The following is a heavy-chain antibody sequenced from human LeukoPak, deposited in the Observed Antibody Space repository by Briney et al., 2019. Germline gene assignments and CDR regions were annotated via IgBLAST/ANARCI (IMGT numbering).Heavy chain of an antibody. Sequence: SETLSLTCTVSGGSLSSHYWSWVRQPPGKELELIAHIYSSGATYYNPSVGSRVTISLQTPKNQFSLRLNSVTAADTAVYYCARFSSGCSESSCYLTYWGQGTLVIVSS. CDR3: ARFSSGCSESSCYLTY. CDR2: IYSSGAT. D-gene: IGHD2-2*01. CDR1: GGSLSSHY. V-gene: IGHV4-59*11. J-gene: IGHJ4*02.